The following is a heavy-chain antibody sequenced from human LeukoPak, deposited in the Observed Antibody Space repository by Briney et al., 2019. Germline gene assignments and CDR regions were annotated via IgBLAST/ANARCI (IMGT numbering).Heavy chain of an antibody. D-gene: IGHD6-19*01. CDR3: ARGETTPGTAVAGTVFDY. CDR1: GFTFSSYW. J-gene: IGHJ4*02. Sequence: GESLKISCKGSGFTFSSYWIGWVRQMPGKGLEWMGIIYPGDSDTRYSPSFQGQVTISADKSISTAYLQWSSLKASDTAMYYCARGETTPGTAVAGTVFDYWGQGTLVTVSS. CDR2: IYPGDSDT. V-gene: IGHV5-51*01.